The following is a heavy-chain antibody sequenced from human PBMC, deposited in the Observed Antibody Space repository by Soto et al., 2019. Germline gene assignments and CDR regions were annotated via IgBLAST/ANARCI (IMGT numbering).Heavy chain of an antibody. CDR2: MNANNGNT. V-gene: IGHV1-8*01. CDR3: ARERQWLNYFDY. D-gene: IGHD6-19*01. J-gene: IGHJ4*02. CDR1: GYTFTSYD. Sequence: ASVKVSCKASGYTFTSYDINWVRQATGQGLEWMGWMNANNGNTDYAQKLQGRVTMTRDTSMTTAYMELRSLRSDDTAVYYCARERQWLNYFDYWGQGTLVTVSS.